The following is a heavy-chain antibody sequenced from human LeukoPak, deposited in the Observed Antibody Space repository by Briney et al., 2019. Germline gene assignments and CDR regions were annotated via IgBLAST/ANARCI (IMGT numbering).Heavy chain of an antibody. D-gene: IGHD3-10*01. CDR2: LKEDVSAR. J-gene: IGHJ4*02. CDR1: GFSISSHW. CDR3: ARGPPYGSRSDFLDY. V-gene: IGHV3-7*01. Sequence: GGSLRLSCVASGFSISSHWMSWVRQAPGKGLEWAASLKEDVSARNLVDSVKGRFTISTDNAKNSLNLQMNSLRVEDTAVYYCARGPPYGSRSDFLDYWGLGTLVTVSS.